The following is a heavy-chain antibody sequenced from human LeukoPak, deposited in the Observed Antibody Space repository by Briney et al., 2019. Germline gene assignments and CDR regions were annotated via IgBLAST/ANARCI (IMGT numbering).Heavy chain of an antibody. J-gene: IGHJ6*02. Sequence: GGSLRLSCAASGFTFSSYWMSWVRQAPGKGLEWVSGVGGSGGSRYYADSAKGRFTISRDNSKNKLYLQMNSLRAEDTAVYYCARERIYYGSGRDLTDARLFYYYGMDVWGRGTTVTVSS. CDR3: ARERIYYGSGRDLTDARLFYYYGMDV. D-gene: IGHD3-10*01. CDR2: VGGSGGSR. CDR1: GFTFSSYW. V-gene: IGHV3-23*01.